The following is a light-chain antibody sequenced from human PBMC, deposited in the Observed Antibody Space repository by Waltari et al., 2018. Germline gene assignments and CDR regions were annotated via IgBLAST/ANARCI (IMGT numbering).Light chain of an antibody. CDR1: QAISSY. J-gene: IGKJ1*01. CDR2: STS. CDR3: QQYYNNPWT. V-gene: IGKV1-8*01. Sequence: AIRMTQSPSSLSASTGDRVTITCRASQAISSYLAWYQQKPGTAAKYLIFSTSSLQRRVPSRMCSSRCGGKVTLTIISLQSDDFSTYYCQQYYNNPWTFGQGTKVEIK.